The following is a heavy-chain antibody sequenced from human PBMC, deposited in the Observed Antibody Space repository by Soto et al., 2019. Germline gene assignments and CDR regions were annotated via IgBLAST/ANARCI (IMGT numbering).Heavy chain of an antibody. CDR1: GYTLTELS. CDR3: ATLQTTWDYYGSGSYLFY. J-gene: IGHJ4*02. Sequence: QVQLVQSGAEVKKPGASVKVSCKVSGYTLTELSMHWVRQAPGKGLEWMGGFDPEDGETIYAQKFQGRVTMTEDTSTDTAYIELSSLRSEDTAVYYCATLQTTWDYYGSGSYLFYWGQGTLVTVSS. CDR2: FDPEDGET. D-gene: IGHD3-10*01. V-gene: IGHV1-24*01.